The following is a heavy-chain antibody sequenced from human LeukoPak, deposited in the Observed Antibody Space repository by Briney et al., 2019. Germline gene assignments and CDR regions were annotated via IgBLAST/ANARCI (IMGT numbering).Heavy chain of an antibody. CDR2: ISTSRSTI. D-gene: IGHD3-10*01. Sequence: PGGSLRLSCAASGFTFSNYEMNWVRQTPGKGLGWVSYISTSRSTIYYADSVKGRFIISRDNAKNSLYLQMNSLRADDTAVYYCVRESGEITRLDYWGQGTLVTVSS. CDR3: VRESGEITRLDY. J-gene: IGHJ4*02. V-gene: IGHV3-48*03. CDR1: GFTFSNYE.